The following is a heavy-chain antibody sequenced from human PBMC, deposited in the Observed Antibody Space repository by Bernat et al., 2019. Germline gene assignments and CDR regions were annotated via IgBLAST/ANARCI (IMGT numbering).Heavy chain of an antibody. CDR3: AKSGSNSFDF. V-gene: IGHV3-9*01. D-gene: IGHD3-10*01. CDR1: GFTFDDYA. CDR2: INWHSGSI. J-gene: IGHJ4*02. Sequence: EVQLVESGGGLVQPGRSLRLSCAASGFTFDDYAMHWVRQAPGKGLEWVSGINWHSGSIGYADSVKGRFTISRDNAKNSLYLQMNSLRVEDTALYYCAKSGSNSFDFWGQGTLVTVS.